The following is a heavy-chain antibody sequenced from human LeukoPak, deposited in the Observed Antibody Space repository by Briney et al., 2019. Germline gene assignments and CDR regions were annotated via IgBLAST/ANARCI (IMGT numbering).Heavy chain of an antibody. D-gene: IGHD3-10*01. CDR2: IYYSGST. CDR3: TRHPGVNTPHAI. Sequence: PSETLSLTCTVSGGSIGTYHWSWIRQPPGKGLEWIGYIYYSGSTNYNPSLKSRVTISLDTSKNQFSLKLSSVIAADTAVYYCTRHPGVNTPHAIWGQGTMVTVSS. CDR1: GGSIGTYH. V-gene: IGHV4-59*08. J-gene: IGHJ3*02.